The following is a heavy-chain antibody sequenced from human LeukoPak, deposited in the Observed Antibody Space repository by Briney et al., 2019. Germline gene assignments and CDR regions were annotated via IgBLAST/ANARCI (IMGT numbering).Heavy chain of an antibody. CDR1: GYTFTGYY. J-gene: IGHJ4*02. Sequence: ASVKVSCKASGYTFTGYYMHWVRQAPGQGLEWMGWINPNSGGTNYAQKFQGRVTMTRDKSISTAYMELSRLRSDDTAVYYCARTGIDDYGDYIGFDYWGQGTLVTVSS. CDR3: ARTGIDDYGDYIGFDY. D-gene: IGHD4-17*01. V-gene: IGHV1-2*02. CDR2: INPNSGGT.